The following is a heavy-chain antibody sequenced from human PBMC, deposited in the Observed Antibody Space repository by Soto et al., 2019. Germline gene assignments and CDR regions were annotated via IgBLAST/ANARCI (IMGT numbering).Heavy chain of an antibody. J-gene: IGHJ6*02. CDR3: ARGHSTDCSTCVCSSSYNQENAV. D-gene: IGHD2-8*01. CDR1: GYSFTDYH. CDR2: INPKSGGT. V-gene: IGHV1-2*04. Sequence: ASVKVSCKASGYSFTDYHLHWVGQAPGQGLEWLGRINPKSGGTSTAQKFQGWVTMTRDRSISTVYMELTRLRSDDKAVYFCARGHSTDCSTCVCSSSYNQENAVCGQGTTLTVSS.